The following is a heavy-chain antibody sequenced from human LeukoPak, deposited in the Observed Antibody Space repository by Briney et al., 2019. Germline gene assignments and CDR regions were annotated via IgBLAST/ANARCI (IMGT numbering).Heavy chain of an antibody. CDR2: IYYGVST. V-gene: IGHV4-59*08. CDR3: ARLLADNWFDP. J-gene: IGHJ5*02. CDR1: GGSISSYY. Sequence: SETLSLTCTVSGGSISSYYWSWIRQPPGKGLEWIGYIYYGVSTNYNPSLKSRVTISLDTSKKQISLKVRSVTAADTAIYYCARLLADNWFDPWGQGTMVTVSS. D-gene: IGHD6-13*01.